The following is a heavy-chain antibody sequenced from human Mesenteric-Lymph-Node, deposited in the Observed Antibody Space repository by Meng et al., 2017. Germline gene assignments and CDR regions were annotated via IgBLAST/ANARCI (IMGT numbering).Heavy chain of an antibody. CDR1: GYTFTSYG. Sequence: ASVKVSCKASGYTFTSYGISWVRQAPGQGLEWMGWMNPNSGNTGYAQKFQGRVTMTRNTSISTAYMELSSVRSEDTAVYYCARVGEIAVAGNYGMDVWGQGTTVTVSS. D-gene: IGHD6-19*01. CDR3: ARVGEIAVAGNYGMDV. J-gene: IGHJ6*02. CDR2: MNPNSGNT. V-gene: IGHV1-8*02.